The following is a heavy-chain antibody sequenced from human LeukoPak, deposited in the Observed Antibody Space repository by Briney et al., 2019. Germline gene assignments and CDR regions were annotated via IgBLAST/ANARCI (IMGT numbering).Heavy chain of an antibody. D-gene: IGHD2-2*01. V-gene: IGHV1-69*01. Sequence: SVKVSCKASGGTFSSYAISWVRQAPGQGLEWMGGIIPIFGTANYAQKFQGRVTITADESTSTAYMELSSLRSEDTAVYYCARLGYCSSTSCKNKYWGQGTLVAVSS. J-gene: IGHJ4*02. CDR2: IIPIFGTA. CDR3: ARLGYCSSTSCKNKY. CDR1: GGTFSSYA.